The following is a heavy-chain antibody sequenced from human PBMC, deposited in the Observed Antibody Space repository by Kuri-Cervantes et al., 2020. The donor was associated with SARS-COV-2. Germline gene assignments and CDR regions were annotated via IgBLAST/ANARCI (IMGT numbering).Heavy chain of an antibody. CDR1: GYTFTSNG. D-gene: IGHD2-15*01. V-gene: IGHV1-18*01. CDR3: ARYCGGKRPYFDY. Sequence: ASVKVTCKASGYTFTSNGISWVRQAPGQGLEWMGWISAYNGNTNYAQKLQGRVTMTTDTSTSTAYMELGSLGSDDTAVYYRARYCGGKRPYFDYWGQGTLVTVSS. CDR2: ISAYNGNT. J-gene: IGHJ4*02.